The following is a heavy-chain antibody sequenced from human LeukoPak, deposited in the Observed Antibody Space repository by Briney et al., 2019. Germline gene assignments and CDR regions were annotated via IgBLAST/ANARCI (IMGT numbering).Heavy chain of an antibody. V-gene: IGHV4-34*01. CDR2: INHSGST. CDR3: ARASRGDIVVVVAATALDY. D-gene: IGHD2-15*01. CDR1: GGSFSGYY. J-gene: IGHJ4*02. Sequence: PSETLSLTCAVYGGSFSGYYWSWIRQPPGKGLEWIGEINHSGSTNYNPSLKSRVTISVDTSKNQFSLKLSSVTAADTAVCYCARASRGDIVVVVAATALDYWGQGTLVTVSS.